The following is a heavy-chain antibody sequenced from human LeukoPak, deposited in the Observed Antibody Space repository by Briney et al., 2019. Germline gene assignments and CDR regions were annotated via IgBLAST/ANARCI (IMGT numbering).Heavy chain of an antibody. Sequence: SETLSLTCTVSGGSISDYFWSWIRQPPGKGLEWVGYVFYNGSTNYNPSLKSRVTISIDTSRIRFSLRLSSVTAADTARYYCASVRGYSGYTFDYWGQGNMVTVSS. CDR1: GGSISDYF. J-gene: IGHJ4*02. V-gene: IGHV4-59*01. D-gene: IGHD5-12*01. CDR2: VFYNGST. CDR3: ASVRGYSGYTFDY.